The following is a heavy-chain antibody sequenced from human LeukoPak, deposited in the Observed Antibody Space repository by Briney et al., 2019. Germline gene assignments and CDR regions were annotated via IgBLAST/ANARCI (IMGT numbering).Heavy chain of an antibody. CDR3: VNSKVGSSFYRPDY. CDR2: ISSSSSST. CDR1: GFTFSSYA. D-gene: IGHD3-10*01. Sequence: PGGSLRLSCAASGFTFSSYAMNWVRRAPGKGLEWVSAISSSSSSTYSADSVKGRFTISRDNSKNTLYLQMNSLRAEDTAVYYCVNSKVGSSFYRPDYWGQGTLVTVSS. J-gene: IGHJ4*02. V-gene: IGHV3-23*01.